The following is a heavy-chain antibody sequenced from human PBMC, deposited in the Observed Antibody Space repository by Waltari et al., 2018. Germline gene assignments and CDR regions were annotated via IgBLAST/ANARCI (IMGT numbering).Heavy chain of an antibody. J-gene: IGHJ5*02. CDR1: GGSISSSSSY. D-gene: IGHD6-13*01. V-gene: IGHV4-39*07. CDR3: ARVGGIIAAAGT. Sequence: QLQLQESGPGLVKPSETLSLTCTVSGGSISSSSSYWGWIRQPPGKGLEWIGSIYYSGSTYYNPSLKSRVTISVDTSKNQFSLKLSSVTAADTAVYYCARVGGIIAAAGTWGQGTLVTVSS. CDR2: IYYSGST.